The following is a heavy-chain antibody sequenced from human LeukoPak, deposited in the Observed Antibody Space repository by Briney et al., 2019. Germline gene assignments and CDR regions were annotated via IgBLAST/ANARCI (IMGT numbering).Heavy chain of an antibody. CDR1: GGTFSSYA. Sequence: GASVKVSCKASGGTFSSYAISWVRQAPGQGLEWMGGIIPIFGTANYAQKFQGRVTITTDESTSTAYMELSSLRSEDTAVYYCASGGMTIFGVVMTFDYWGQGTLVTVSS. D-gene: IGHD3-3*01. CDR2: IIPIFGTA. V-gene: IGHV1-69*05. CDR3: ASGGMTIFGVVMTFDY. J-gene: IGHJ4*02.